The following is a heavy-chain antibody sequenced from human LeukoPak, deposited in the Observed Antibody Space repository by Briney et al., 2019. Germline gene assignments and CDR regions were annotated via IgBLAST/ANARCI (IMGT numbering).Heavy chain of an antibody. CDR2: IYHSGST. D-gene: IGHD2-2*02. J-gene: IGHJ4*02. CDR3: ARVKAACSSTSCYTFDY. Sequence: SETLSLTCTVSGGSISSGGYYWSWIRQPPGKGLEWIGYIYHSGSTYYNPSLKSRVTISVDRSKNQFSLKLSSVTAADTAVYYCARVKAACSSTSCYTFDYWGQGTLVTVSS. CDR1: GGSISSGGYY. V-gene: IGHV4-30-2*01.